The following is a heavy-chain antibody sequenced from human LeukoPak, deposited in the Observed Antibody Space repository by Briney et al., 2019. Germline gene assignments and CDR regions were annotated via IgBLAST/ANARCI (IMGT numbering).Heavy chain of an antibody. J-gene: IGHJ2*01. Sequence: PSETLSLTCAVSGGSISSGGYSWRWIRQPPGKGLEWIGYIYHSGSTYYNPSLKSRVTISVDRSKNQFSLKLSSVTAADTAVYYCARVPTIVQYFDLWGRGTLVTVSS. CDR3: ARVPTIVQYFDL. V-gene: IGHV4-30-2*01. D-gene: IGHD3-22*01. CDR1: GGSISSGGYS. CDR2: IYHSGST.